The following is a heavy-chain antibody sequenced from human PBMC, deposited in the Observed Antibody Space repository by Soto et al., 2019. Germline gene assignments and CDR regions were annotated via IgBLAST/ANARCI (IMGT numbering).Heavy chain of an antibody. Sequence: GGSLRLSCAASGFTFSTYAMGWVRQAPGKGLEYVSSISGSGGDRYYADSVKGRFTISRDNSRNTLYLQMNSLRAEDTAVYYCAKLSEDPYSGSYSDSWGQGALVTVSS. CDR2: ISGSGGDR. V-gene: IGHV3-23*01. D-gene: IGHD1-26*01. CDR1: GFTFSTYA. CDR3: AKLSEDPYSGSYSDS. J-gene: IGHJ4*02.